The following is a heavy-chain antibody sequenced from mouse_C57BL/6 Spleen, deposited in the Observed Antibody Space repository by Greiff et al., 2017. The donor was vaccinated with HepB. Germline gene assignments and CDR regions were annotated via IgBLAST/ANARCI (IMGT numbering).Heavy chain of an antibody. CDR3: ARIYDGYSYYAMDY. CDR1: GFTFSDYY. V-gene: IGHV5-16*01. D-gene: IGHD2-3*01. J-gene: IGHJ4*01. CDR2: INYDGSST. Sequence: EVQRVESEGGLVQPGSSMKLSCTASGFTFSDYYMAWVRQVPEKGLEWVANINYDGSSTYYLDSLKSRFIISRDNAKNILYLQMSSLKSEDTATYYCARIYDGYSYYAMDYWGQGTSVTVSS.